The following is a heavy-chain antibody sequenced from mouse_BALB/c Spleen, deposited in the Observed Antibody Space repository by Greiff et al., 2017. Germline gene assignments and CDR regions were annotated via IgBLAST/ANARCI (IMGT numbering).Heavy chain of an antibody. CDR3: AREGTYGNYDY. D-gene: IGHD2-1*01. J-gene: IGHJ2*01. CDR2: ISSGGSYT. CDR1: GFTFSSYA. V-gene: IGHV5-9-3*01. Sequence: EVKLVESGGGLVKPGGSLKLSCAASGFTFSSYAMSWVRQTPEKRLEWVATISSGGSYTYYPDSVKGRFTISRDNAKNTLYLQMSSLRSEDTAMYYCAREGTYGNYDYWGQGTTLTVSS.